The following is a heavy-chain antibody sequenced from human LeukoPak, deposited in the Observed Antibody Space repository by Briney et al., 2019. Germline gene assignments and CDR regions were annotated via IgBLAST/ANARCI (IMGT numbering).Heavy chain of an antibody. J-gene: IGHJ1*01. V-gene: IGHV3-23*01. CDR3: AKDLAYYYDSSGYYPEYFQH. Sequence: GGSLRLSCAASGFTFSSHWMHWVRHAPGKGLEWVSAISGSGGSTYYADSVKGRFTISRDNSKNTLYLQMNSLRAEDTAVYYCAKDLAYYYDSSGYYPEYFQHWGQGTLVTVSS. CDR2: ISGSGGST. CDR1: GFTFSSHW. D-gene: IGHD3-22*01.